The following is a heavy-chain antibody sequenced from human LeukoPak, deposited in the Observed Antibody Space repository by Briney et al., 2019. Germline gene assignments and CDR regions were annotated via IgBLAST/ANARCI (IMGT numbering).Heavy chain of an antibody. CDR2: IRSKAYGGTT. D-gene: IGHD5-18*01. J-gene: IGHJ4*02. CDR3: VRLVTRVIFDY. V-gene: IGHV3-49*04. CDR1: GFTFGDYA. Sequence: QPGRSLRLSCTASGFTFGDYAMSWVRQAPGKGLEWVGFIRSKAYGGTTEYAASVKGRFTISRDDSKSIAYLQMNSLKTEDTAVYYCVRLVTRVIFDYWGQGTLVTVSS.